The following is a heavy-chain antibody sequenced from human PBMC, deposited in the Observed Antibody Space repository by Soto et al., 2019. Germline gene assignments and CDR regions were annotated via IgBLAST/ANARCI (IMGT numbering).Heavy chain of an antibody. CDR3: ATTLIAVAGPFDY. J-gene: IGHJ4*02. CDR2: ISASDGST. D-gene: IGHD6-19*01. CDR1: GYTFTSYY. Sequence: ASVKVSCKASGYTFTSYYMHWVRQAPGQGLEWMGRISASDGSTSYAQKLQGRVTMTTDTSTSTAYMELRSLRSDDTAVYYCATTLIAVAGPFDYWGQGTLVTVSS. V-gene: IGHV1-46*01.